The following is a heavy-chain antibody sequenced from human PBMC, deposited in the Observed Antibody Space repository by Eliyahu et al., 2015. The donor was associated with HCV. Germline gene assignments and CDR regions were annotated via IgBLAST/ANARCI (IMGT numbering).Heavy chain of an antibody. V-gene: IGHV3-15*01. J-gene: IGHJ6*03. D-gene: IGHD3-10*01. Sequence: EVQLVESGGGLVKPGGSLXLXCAASGFTFSKAWMSWVRQAPGKGLEWIGRIKSKXDGGXTDYAAPVKGRFTISRDDSKSTLYLQMNSLKTEDTAVYYCTTGAPGGFDYYLDVWGQGTTVTVSS. CDR3: TTGAPGGFDYYLDV. CDR1: GFTFSKAW. CDR2: IKSKXDGGXT.